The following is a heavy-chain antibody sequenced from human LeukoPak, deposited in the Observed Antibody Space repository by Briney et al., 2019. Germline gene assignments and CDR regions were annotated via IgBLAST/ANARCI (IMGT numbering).Heavy chain of an antibody. J-gene: IGHJ4*02. CDR1: GDSVSNNSAA. CDR2: TYYRSKWYN. CDR3: ARARNQYFAS. Sequence: SQTLSLTCAISGDSVSNNSAAWNWIRQSPSRGLEWLGRTYYRSKWYNDYAVSVRGRTTIDSDTSKNQFSLQLNTVTPEDTAVYYCARARNQYFASWGQGILVTVSS. V-gene: IGHV6-1*01.